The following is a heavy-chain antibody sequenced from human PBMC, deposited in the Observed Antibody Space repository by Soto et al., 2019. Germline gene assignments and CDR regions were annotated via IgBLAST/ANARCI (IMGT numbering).Heavy chain of an antibody. V-gene: IGHV1-69*08. J-gene: IGHJ5*02. D-gene: IGHD3-9*01. Sequence: QVQLVQSGAEVKKPGSSVKVSCKASGGTFSSYTISWVRQAPGQGLEWMGRIIPILGIENYAQKFQGRVTITADKSTSTAYMELSSLRSEDTAVYYCARDSRDYDILTGYYRGWFDPWGQGTLVTVSS. CDR3: ARDSRDYDILTGYYRGWFDP. CDR2: IIPILGIE. CDR1: GGTFSSYT.